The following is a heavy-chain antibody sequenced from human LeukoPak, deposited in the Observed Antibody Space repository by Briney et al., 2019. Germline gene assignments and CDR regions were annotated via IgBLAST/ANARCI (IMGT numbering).Heavy chain of an antibody. CDR3: AREHYYDSTAYLD. J-gene: IGHJ4*02. D-gene: IGHD3-22*01. V-gene: IGHV1-18*01. Sequence: ASVKVSCKAPGYSFTNYGINWVRQAPGQGLEWMGWISVDNGNADFAQKLQGRVTMTTDTSTNIAYMELRSLRSDDTAVYYCAREHYYDSTAYLDWGQGTLVSVSS. CDR1: GYSFTNYG. CDR2: ISVDNGNA.